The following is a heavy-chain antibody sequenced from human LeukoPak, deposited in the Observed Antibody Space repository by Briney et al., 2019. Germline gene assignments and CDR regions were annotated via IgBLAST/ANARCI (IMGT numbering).Heavy chain of an antibody. D-gene: IGHD3-10*01. J-gene: IGHJ6*03. V-gene: IGHV3-7*01. Sequence: GGSLRLSCAASGFTFSSYWMSWVRQAPGKGLEWVANIKQDGSEKYYVDSVKGRFTISRDNAKNSLYLQMNSLRAEDTAVYYCASQAGGDYHYYYMDVWGKGTTVTVSS. CDR3: ASQAGGDYHYYYMDV. CDR1: GFTFSSYW. CDR2: IKQDGSEK.